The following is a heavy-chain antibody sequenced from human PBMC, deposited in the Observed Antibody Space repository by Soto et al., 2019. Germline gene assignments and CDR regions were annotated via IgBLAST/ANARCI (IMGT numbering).Heavy chain of an antibody. D-gene: IGHD2-15*01. CDR2: IYPGDSDT. V-gene: IGHV5-51*01. J-gene: IGHJ5*02. CDR1: GYSFTSYW. CDR3: ARRYCSGGSCHLGRQNWFDP. Sequence: GESLKISCKGSGYSFTSYWIGWVRQMPGKGLEWMGIIYPGDSDTRYSPSFQGQVTISADKSISTAYLQWSSLKASDTAMYYCARRYCSGGSCHLGRQNWFDPWGQGTLVTVSS.